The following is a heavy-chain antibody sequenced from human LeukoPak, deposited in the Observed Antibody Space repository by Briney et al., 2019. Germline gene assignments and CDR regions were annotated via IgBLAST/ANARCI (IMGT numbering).Heavy chain of an antibody. CDR1: GGSISSYY. V-gene: IGHV4-59*01. CDR3: ARGAYYYDSSGYYPDY. J-gene: IGHJ4*02. Sequence: PSETLSLTCTVSGGSISSYYWSWIRQPPGKGLEWIGYIYYSGSTNYNPSLKGRVTISVDTSKNQFSLKLSSVTAADTAVYYCARGAYYYDSSGYYPDYWGQGTLVTVSS. CDR2: IYYSGST. D-gene: IGHD3-22*01.